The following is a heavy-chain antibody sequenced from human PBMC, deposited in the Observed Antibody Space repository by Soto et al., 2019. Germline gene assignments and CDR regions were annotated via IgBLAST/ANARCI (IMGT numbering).Heavy chain of an antibody. CDR1: GFTFSTYG. Sequence: QVQLVESGGGVVQPGRSLRLSCAASGFTFSTYGMHWVRQAPGKGLEWEAIICYDGSNKYYTDSVKGRFTISRDDSKNTLYLQMNSLTAEDKAVYFCAIDASAYDGCWYLRGFDSWGQGTLVTVSS. CDR3: AIDASAYDGCWYLRGFDS. D-gene: IGHD5-12*01. V-gene: IGHV3-33*01. CDR2: ICYDGSNK. J-gene: IGHJ5*01.